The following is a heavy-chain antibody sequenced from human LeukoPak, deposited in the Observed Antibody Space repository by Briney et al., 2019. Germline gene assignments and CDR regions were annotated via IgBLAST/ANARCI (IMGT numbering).Heavy chain of an antibody. CDR3: ARVHGGGNFPFTAFDI. V-gene: IGHV4-59*01. CDR2: IYYSGST. D-gene: IGHD4-23*01. CDR1: GGSISSYY. J-gene: IGHJ3*02. Sequence: PSETLSLTCTVSGGSISSYYWSWIRQPPGKGLEWIGYIYYSGSTNYNPSLKSRVTISVDTSKNQFSLKLRSVTAADTAVYYCARVHGGGNFPFTAFDIWGQGTMVTVSS.